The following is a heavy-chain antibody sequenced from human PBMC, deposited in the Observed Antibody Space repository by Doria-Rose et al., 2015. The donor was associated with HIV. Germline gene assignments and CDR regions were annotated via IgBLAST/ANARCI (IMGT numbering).Heavy chain of an antibody. J-gene: IGHJ4*02. V-gene: IGHV2-26*01. CDR2: TFSDDER. CDR1: GGSLSSPGMG. Sequence: QVTLKESGPVLVKPTETLTLTCTVSGGSLSSPGMGVSWISQPPGQALEWLANTFSDDERSYKTSLESRLTISRGTSKSQVVLTMTDMDPVDTATYYCARIKSSRWYHKYYFDFWGQGTLVIVSA. CDR3: ARIKSSRWYHKYYFDF. D-gene: IGHD6-13*01.